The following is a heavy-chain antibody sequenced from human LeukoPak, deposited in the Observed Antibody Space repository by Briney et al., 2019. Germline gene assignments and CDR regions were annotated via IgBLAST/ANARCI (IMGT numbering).Heavy chain of an antibody. CDR1: GGSISSYY. J-gene: IGHJ3*02. D-gene: IGHD3-16*01. CDR3: ASIPPRFGPYDAFDI. CDR2: IYYSGST. V-gene: IGHV4-59*01. Sequence: KPSETLSLTCTVSGGSISSYYWSWIRQPPGKGLEWIGYIYYSGSTNYNPSLKSRVTISVDTSKNQFSLKLSSVTAADTAVYYCASIPPRFGPYDAFDIWGQGTMVTVSS.